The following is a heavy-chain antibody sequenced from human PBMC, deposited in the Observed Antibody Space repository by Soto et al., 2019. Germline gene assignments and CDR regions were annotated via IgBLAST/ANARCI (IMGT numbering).Heavy chain of an antibody. V-gene: IGHV3-30-3*01. Sequence: LRLSCAASGFTFSSYAMHWVRQAPGKGLEWVAVISYDGSNKYYADSVKGRFTISRDNSKNTLYLQMNSLRAEDTAVYYCARDGGYSAAYFYYGMDVWGQGTTVTVSS. CDR3: ARDGGYSAAYFYYGMDV. CDR2: ISYDGSNK. CDR1: GFTFSSYA. D-gene: IGHD5-18*01. J-gene: IGHJ6*02.